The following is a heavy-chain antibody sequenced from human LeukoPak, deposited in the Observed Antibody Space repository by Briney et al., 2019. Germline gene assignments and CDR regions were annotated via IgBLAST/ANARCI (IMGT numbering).Heavy chain of an antibody. D-gene: IGHD2-15*01. V-gene: IGHV3-9*01. Sequence: GRSLRLSCAASGFTFDDYAMHWVRQAPGKGLEWVSGISWNSGSIGYADSVKGRFTISRDNAKNSLYLQMNSLRAEDTALYYCAKGTLLHLSRPYFDYWGQGTLVTVSS. CDR3: AKGTLLHLSRPYFDY. CDR1: GFTFDDYA. CDR2: ISWNSGSI. J-gene: IGHJ4*02.